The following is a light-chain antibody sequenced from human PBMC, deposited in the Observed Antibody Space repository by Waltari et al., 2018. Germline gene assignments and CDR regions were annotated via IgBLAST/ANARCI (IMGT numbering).Light chain of an antibody. CDR3: QQRSNWPPIT. J-gene: IGKJ5*01. V-gene: IGKV3-11*01. CDR2: DVS. Sequence: EIVLTQSPATLSLSPGERATLSCRASQSVTRYVAWYQQRPGQAPRLLIYDVSNRATGIPARFSGSGSGTDFTLTISSLEPEDFAVYYCQQRSNWPPITFGQGTRLEIK. CDR1: QSVTRY.